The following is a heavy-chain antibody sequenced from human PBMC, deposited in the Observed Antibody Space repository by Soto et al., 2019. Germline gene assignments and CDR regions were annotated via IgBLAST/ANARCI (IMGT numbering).Heavy chain of an antibody. D-gene: IGHD4-17*01. Sequence: PGESLKISCKGSGYSFTSYWIGWVRQMPGKGLEWMGIIYPGDSDTRYSPSFQGQVTISADKSISTAYLQWSSLKASDTAMYYCARQRRGDYATDGYYYMDVLGKGTTVTVSS. CDR2: IYPGDSDT. V-gene: IGHV5-51*01. CDR3: ARQRRGDYATDGYYYMDV. J-gene: IGHJ6*03. CDR1: GYSFTSYW.